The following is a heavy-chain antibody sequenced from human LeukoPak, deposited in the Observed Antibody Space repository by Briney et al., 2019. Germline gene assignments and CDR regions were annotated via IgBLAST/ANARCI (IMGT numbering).Heavy chain of an antibody. V-gene: IGHV3-23*01. Sequence: PGGSLRLSCAASGFTFSSYAMSWVRQAPGKGLEWVSAISGSGGSTYYADSVKGRFTISRDNSKNTLYLQMNSLRAEDTAVYYCAKFPQYYYGSGSYSNYWGQGTLVTVSS. CDR1: GFTFSSYA. D-gene: IGHD3-10*01. J-gene: IGHJ4*02. CDR2: ISGSGGST. CDR3: AKFPQYYYGSGSYSNY.